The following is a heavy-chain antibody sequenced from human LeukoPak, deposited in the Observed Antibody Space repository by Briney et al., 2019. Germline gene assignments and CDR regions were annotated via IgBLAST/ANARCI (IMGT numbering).Heavy chain of an antibody. CDR2: ISGSGGST. CDR3: AKDHDYGGNLKLSPFDY. D-gene: IGHD4-17*01. Sequence: PGGSLRLSCAASGFTFSSYAMSWVRQAPGKGLEWVSAISGSGGSTYYADSVKGRFTISRDNSKNMLYLQMNSLRAEDTAVYYCAKDHDYGGNLKLSPFDYWGQGTLVTVSS. V-gene: IGHV3-23*01. J-gene: IGHJ4*02. CDR1: GFTFSSYA.